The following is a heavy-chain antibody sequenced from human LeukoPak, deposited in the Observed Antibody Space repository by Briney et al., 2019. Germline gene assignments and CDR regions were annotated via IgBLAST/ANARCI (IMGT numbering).Heavy chain of an antibody. V-gene: IGHV4-39*07. D-gene: IGHD5-12*01. CDR3: ARGRGGYDSRCFDP. CDR2: IYYSGST. J-gene: IGHJ5*02. Sequence: SDTLSLTCTVSGGSINSGSYYWGWIRQPPGKGLEWIGNIYYSGSTYYNPSLKSRVTISVDTSKNQFSMTLSSVTAAHTAVYYCARGRGGYDSRCFDPWGQGTLVTVSS. CDR1: GGSINSGSYY.